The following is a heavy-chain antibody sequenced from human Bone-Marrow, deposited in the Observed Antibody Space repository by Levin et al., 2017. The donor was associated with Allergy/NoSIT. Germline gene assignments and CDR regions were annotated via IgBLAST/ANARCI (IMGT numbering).Heavy chain of an antibody. D-gene: IGHD2-2*01. Sequence: ASVKVSCKASGYTFTSYAMNWVRQAPGQGLEWMGWINTNTGNPTYAQGFTGRFVFSLDTSVSTAYLQISSLKAEDTAVYYCARDFGYCSSTSCQKYYYYYMDVWGKGTTVTVSS. CDR3: ARDFGYCSSTSCQKYYYYYMDV. CDR1: GYTFTSYA. CDR2: INTNTGNP. V-gene: IGHV7-4-1*02. J-gene: IGHJ6*03.